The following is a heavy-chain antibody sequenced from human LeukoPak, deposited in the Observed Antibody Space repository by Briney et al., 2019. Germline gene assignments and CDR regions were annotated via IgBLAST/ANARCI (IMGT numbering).Heavy chain of an antibody. J-gene: IGHJ1*01. V-gene: IGHV4-30-2*01. Sequence: SQTLSLTCAVSGGSISSGGYSWSWIRQPPGKGLEWIGYIYHSGSTYYNPSLKSRVTISVDKSKNQFSLKLSSVTGADTAVYYCASRMRDSSGWDAAEYFQHWGQGTLVTVSS. CDR2: IYHSGST. D-gene: IGHD6-19*01. CDR1: GGSISSGGYS. CDR3: ASRMRDSSGWDAAEYFQH.